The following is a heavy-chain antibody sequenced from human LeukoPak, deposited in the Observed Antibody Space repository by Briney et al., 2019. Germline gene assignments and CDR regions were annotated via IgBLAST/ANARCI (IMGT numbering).Heavy chain of an antibody. CDR2: IYYSGST. Sequence: PSETLSLTCTVSGGSISSYYWSWIRQPPGKGLEWIGYIYYSGSTNYNPSLKSRVTISVDTSKNQFSLKLSSVTAADTAVYYCARGQTSYYCSGGSCHPDYFDYWGQGTLVTVSS. J-gene: IGHJ4*02. D-gene: IGHD2-15*01. CDR3: ARGQTSYYCSGGSCHPDYFDY. CDR1: GGSISSYY. V-gene: IGHV4-59*12.